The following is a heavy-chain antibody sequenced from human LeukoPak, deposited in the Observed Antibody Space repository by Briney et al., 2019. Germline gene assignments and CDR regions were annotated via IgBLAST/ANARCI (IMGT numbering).Heavy chain of an antibody. CDR3: AKDFGAVAGHAYYYGMDV. Sequence: GGSLRLSCAASGFTLSNGWMSWVRQAPGKGLEWVGRIKSKTDGGTTDYAAPVKGRFTISRDDSKNTLYLQVNSLKTEDMAVYYCAKDFGAVAGHAYYYGMDVWGQGTTVTVSS. CDR1: GFTLSNGW. CDR2: IKSKTDGGTT. V-gene: IGHV3-15*01. D-gene: IGHD6-19*01. J-gene: IGHJ6*02.